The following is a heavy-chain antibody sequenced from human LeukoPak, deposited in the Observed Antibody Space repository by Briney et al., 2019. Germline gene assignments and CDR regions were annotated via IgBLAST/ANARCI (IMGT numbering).Heavy chain of an antibody. CDR1: GFTFSSYW. CDR3: ARVRIYYDSSGYYY. Sequence: QPGGSLRLSCAASGFTFSSYWMSWVRQAPGKGLEWVANIKQDGSEKYYVDSVKGRFTISRDNAKNSLYLQMNSLRAEDTAVYYCARVRIYYDSSGYYYWGQGTLVTVSS. D-gene: IGHD3-22*01. CDR2: IKQDGSEK. V-gene: IGHV3-7*01. J-gene: IGHJ4*02.